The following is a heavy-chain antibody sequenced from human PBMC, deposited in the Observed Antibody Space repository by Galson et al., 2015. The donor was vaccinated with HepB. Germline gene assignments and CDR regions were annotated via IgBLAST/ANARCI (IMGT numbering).Heavy chain of an antibody. J-gene: IGHJ4*02. Sequence: SVKVSCKASGYTLTSHAMHWARQAPGQRLEWMGWINGGNGNTKYSEKFQGRVTISRDTSASPAYMELTRLGSEDTAVYYCARGSEYFDYWGQGTLVTVSS. CDR1: GYTLTSHA. V-gene: IGHV1-3*01. CDR2: INGGNGNT. D-gene: IGHD6-19*01. CDR3: ARGSEYFDY.